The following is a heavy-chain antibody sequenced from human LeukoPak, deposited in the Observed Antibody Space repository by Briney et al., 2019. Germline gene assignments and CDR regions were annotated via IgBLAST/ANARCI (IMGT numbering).Heavy chain of an antibody. CDR1: GYTLTRYY. V-gene: IGHV1-2*02. D-gene: IGHD3-22*01. J-gene: IGHJ4*02. CDR3: AKWIETSGYYFDY. CDR2: INPNSGVT. Sequence: ASVTVSCKASGYTLTRYYMHWVRQAPGQGLEWMGWINPNSGVTKYAQKFQGRVTMTRDTSISTAYMELSRLTSDDTAVYYCAKWIETSGYYFDYWGQGTLVTVSS.